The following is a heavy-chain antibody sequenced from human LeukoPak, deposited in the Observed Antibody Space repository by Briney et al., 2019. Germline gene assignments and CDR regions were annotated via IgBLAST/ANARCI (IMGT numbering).Heavy chain of an antibody. CDR2: IIPIFGTA. CDR1: GGTFSSYA. D-gene: IGHD2-15*01. Sequence: SVKVSCKASGGTFSSYAISWVRQAPGQGLEWMGGIIPIFGTANYAQKFQGRVTITTDESTSTAYLEVSSLRPEDTAVYYCGSKGGDCGGGSCYSIDYWGQGTLVTVSS. CDR3: GSKGGDCGGGSCYSIDY. V-gene: IGHV1-69*05. J-gene: IGHJ4*02.